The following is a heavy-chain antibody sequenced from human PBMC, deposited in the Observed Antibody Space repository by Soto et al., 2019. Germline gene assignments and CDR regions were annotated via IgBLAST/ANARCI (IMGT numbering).Heavy chain of an antibody. CDR3: AHSLQQLRWGRWSGHFDS. J-gene: IGHJ4*02. CDR1: GLSLNTRGVG. Sequence: QITLKESGPTLVKPTQILTLTCTFSGLSLNTRGVGVGWIRQPPGRALEWLALIYWDDDKRYSPSLKNRLTSTKDXXKXRXXHTMTNMDPVDTATYYCAHSLQQLRWGRWSGHFDSWGQGTLVTVSS. V-gene: IGHV2-5*02. D-gene: IGHD3-10*01. CDR2: IYWDDDK.